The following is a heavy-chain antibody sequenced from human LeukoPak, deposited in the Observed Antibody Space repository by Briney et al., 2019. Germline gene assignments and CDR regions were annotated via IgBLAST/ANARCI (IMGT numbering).Heavy chain of an antibody. V-gene: IGHV3-21*01. D-gene: IGHD1-14*01. CDR2: ISRSGNFI. J-gene: IGHJ4*02. Sequence: PGGSLRLSCAASGFTFSNYAMNWVRQAPGKGLEWVSPISRSGNFIYYGDSVKGRFTISRDNAKNSLYLQMNSLRAEDTAVYYCARVETTGRTWGQGTLVSVSA. CDR3: ARVETTGRT. CDR1: GFTFSNYA.